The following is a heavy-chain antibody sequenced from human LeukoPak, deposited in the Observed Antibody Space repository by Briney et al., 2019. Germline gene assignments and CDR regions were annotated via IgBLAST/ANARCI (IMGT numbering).Heavy chain of an antibody. CDR3: ARRAINSVMFDY. CDR1: GDSISTYY. J-gene: IGHJ4*02. CDR2: IHYSGST. Sequence: KPWETLSLTCTVSGDSISTYYWSWIRQPPGKGLEWIGYIHYSGSTNYNPSLRSRVTISVDTSKNQFSLKLSSATAADTAVYFCARRAINSVMFDYWGQGTLVTVSS. V-gene: IGHV4-59*08. D-gene: IGHD3-16*01.